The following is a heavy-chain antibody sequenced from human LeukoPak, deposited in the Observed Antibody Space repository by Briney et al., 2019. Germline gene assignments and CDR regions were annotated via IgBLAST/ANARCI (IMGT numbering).Heavy chain of an antibody. CDR3: ARGNLDLMTYYFDY. J-gene: IGHJ4*02. V-gene: IGHV4-30-4*01. Sequence: PSETQSLTCTVSGGSISSGDYYWSWIRQPPGKGLEWIGYIYYSGSTYYNPSLKSRVTISVDTSKNQFPLKLSSVTAADTAVYYCARGNLDLMTYYFDYWGQGTLVTVSS. D-gene: IGHD1-14*01. CDR1: GGSISSGDYY. CDR2: IYYSGST.